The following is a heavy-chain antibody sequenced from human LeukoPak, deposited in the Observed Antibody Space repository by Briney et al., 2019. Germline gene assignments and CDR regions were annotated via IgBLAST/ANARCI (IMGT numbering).Heavy chain of an antibody. CDR2: IYTSGST. J-gene: IGHJ4*02. CDR3: AREVTLLYTAMVTGYFDY. Sequence: PSETLSLTCTVSGGSISSGSHYWSWIRQPAGKGLEWIGRIYTSGSTNFNPSLKSRVTISVDTSKNQFSLKLSSVTAADTAVYYCAREVTLLYTAMVTGYFDYWGQGTLVTVSS. D-gene: IGHD5-18*01. CDR1: GGSISSGSHY. V-gene: IGHV4-61*02.